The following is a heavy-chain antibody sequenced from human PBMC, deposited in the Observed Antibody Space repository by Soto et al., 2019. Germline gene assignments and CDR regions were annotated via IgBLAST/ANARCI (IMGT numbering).Heavy chain of an antibody. CDR2: INHSGST. CDR1: GGSFSGYY. CDR3: ARGGGEDGIAVAGSIFDY. D-gene: IGHD6-19*01. J-gene: IGHJ4*02. Sequence: SETLSLTCAVYGGSFSGYYWSWIRQPPGKGLEWIGEINHSGSTNYNPSLKSRVTISVDTSKNQFSLKLSSVTAADTAVYYCARGGGEDGIAVAGSIFDYWGQGTLVTVSS. V-gene: IGHV4-34*01.